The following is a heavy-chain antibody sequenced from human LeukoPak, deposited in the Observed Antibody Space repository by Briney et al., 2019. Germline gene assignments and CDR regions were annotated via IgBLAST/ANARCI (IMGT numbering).Heavy chain of an antibody. CDR1: GYPFTSYD. CDR3: ARVGRVGATLDFQH. J-gene: IGHJ1*01. D-gene: IGHD1-26*01. Sequence: SVKVSFKASGYPFTSYDINWVRRAPGQGLEWMGGIIPIFGTANYSQKFQGRVTITTDESTSTAYMELSSLRSEDTAVYYCARVGRVGATLDFQHWGQGTLVTVSS. V-gene: IGHV1-69*05. CDR2: IIPIFGTA.